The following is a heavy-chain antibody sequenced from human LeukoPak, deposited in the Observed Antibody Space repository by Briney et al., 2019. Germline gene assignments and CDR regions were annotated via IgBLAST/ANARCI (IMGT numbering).Heavy chain of an antibody. V-gene: IGHV3-48*02. D-gene: IGHD3-10*01. J-gene: IGHJ3*02. CDR3: ARDLHYAFDI. CDR1: GFTFSGYA. CDR2: IYSSDTT. Sequence: GGSLRLSCAASGFTFSGYAMNWVRQAPGKGLEWVSHIYSSDTTYADSVKGRFTISRDNPKNSLYLQMNSLRDEDTAVYYCARDLHYAFDIWGQGTMVTASS.